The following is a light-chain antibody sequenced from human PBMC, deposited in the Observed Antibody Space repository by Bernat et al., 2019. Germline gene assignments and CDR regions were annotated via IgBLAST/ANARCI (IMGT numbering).Light chain of an antibody. V-gene: IGKV3-11*01. CDR3: QQRTNWIT. CDR2: DAS. Sequence: EIVLTQSPATLSLSPGDRATLSCRASQSVNTYLAWYQQKSGQAPMLLIYDASTRATGIPARFSGGGSGTDFTLTISSLEPEDFAVYYCQQRTNWITFGQGTRLEIK. CDR1: QSVNTY. J-gene: IGKJ5*01.